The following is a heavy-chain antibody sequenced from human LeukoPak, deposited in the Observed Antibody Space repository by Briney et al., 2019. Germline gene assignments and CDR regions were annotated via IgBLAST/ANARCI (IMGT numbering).Heavy chain of an antibody. CDR2: IYYSGST. V-gene: IGHV4-31*03. CDR3: AREQSAFRETNWFDP. CDR1: GGSISSGGYY. Sequence: PSETLSLTCTVSGGSISSGGYYWSWIRQHPGKGLEWIGYIYYSGSTYYNPSLKSRVTISVDTSKNQFSLKLSSVTAADTAVYYCAREQSAFRETNWFDPWGQGTLVTVSS. D-gene: IGHD3-10*01. J-gene: IGHJ5*02.